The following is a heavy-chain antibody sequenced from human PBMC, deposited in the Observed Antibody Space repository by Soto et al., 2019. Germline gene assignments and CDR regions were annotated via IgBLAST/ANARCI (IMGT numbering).Heavy chain of an antibody. V-gene: IGHV3-74*01. CDR3: VRTSLVVAAATREDY. D-gene: IGHD2-15*01. J-gene: IGHJ4*02. CDR1: GFTFSSYW. CDR2: IISDGSGT. Sequence: EVQLVESGGGLVQPGGSLRLSCAASGFTFSSYWMHWVRQAPGRGLGWVSRIISDGSGTSYADSVKGRFTISRDNAKNTLYLQMNSLRAEDTAVYYCVRTSLVVAAATREDYWGQGTLVTVSS.